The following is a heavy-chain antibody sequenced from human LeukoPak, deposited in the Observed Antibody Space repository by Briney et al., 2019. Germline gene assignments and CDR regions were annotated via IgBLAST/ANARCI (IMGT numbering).Heavy chain of an antibody. CDR2: VNHSGST. Sequence: SETLSLTCAVYGGSFSGYSWRWIRQPPGRGLERIGEVNHSGSTTYNPSLKSRLTISVDTSKNQFSLKLSSVTAADTAVYYCAREGDYTLFDSWGQGTLVTVSS. J-gene: IGHJ4*02. V-gene: IGHV4-34*01. CDR3: AREGDYTLFDS. D-gene: IGHD4-11*01. CDR1: GGSFSGYS.